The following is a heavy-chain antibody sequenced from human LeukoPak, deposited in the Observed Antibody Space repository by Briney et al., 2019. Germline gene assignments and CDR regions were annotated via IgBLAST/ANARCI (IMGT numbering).Heavy chain of an antibody. CDR2: IYYSGST. CDR3: VGGGDWLPEY. CDR1: GASVSGKF. Sequence: SETLSLTCTVSGASVSGKFWSWIRHSPGNGLEWIGLIYYSGSTKFNPSLKSRVAMSVDPSNNQFSLSLNSVTTTDTAVYFCVGGGDWLPEYWGHGTQVIVSS. V-gene: IGHV4-59*02. D-gene: IGHD3/OR15-3a*01. J-gene: IGHJ4*01.